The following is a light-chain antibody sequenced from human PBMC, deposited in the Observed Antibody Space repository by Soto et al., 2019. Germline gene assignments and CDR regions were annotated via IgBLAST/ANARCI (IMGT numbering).Light chain of an antibody. CDR2: QDN. CDR3: QAWDTSTGVV. Sequence: SYELTQPPSVSVSPGQTASITCFGDKLGDKYACWYQQKPGQSPVLVMYQDNKRPSGIPERFSGSNSGNTATLTISGTQAMDEADYYCQAWDTSTGVVFGGGTQLTVL. V-gene: IGLV3-1*01. CDR1: KLGDKY. J-gene: IGLJ7*01.